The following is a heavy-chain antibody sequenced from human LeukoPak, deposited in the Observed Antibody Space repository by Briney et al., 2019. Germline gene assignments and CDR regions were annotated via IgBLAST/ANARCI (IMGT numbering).Heavy chain of an antibody. D-gene: IGHD5-18*01. CDR3: GRGRGYSYGYKPRYFDY. V-gene: IGHV4-38-2*02. J-gene: IGHJ4*02. CDR1: GYFISTGYY. Sequence: PSETLSLTCTVSGYFISTGYYWGWIRPSPGKGLEWIAIIYHSGNNYYNPSLKSRVTISVDTSKNQFSLKLSSVTAADTAVYYCGRGRGYSYGYKPRYFDYWGQGTLVTVSS. CDR2: IYHSGNN.